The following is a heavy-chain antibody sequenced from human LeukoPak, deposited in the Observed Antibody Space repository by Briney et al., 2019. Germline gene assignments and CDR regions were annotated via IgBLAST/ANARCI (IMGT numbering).Heavy chain of an antibody. CDR2: IYPGDYGDSDT. Sequence: RGESLKISCKASGYSFSRYWIAWVRRMPGRGLEWMGIIYPGDYGDSDTRYSPSFQGQVTISADKSINTAHLQWSSLKASDSAIYYCARHFNPYGDFPFDGFDIWGQGTVVTVSS. J-gene: IGHJ3*02. D-gene: IGHD2-21*02. CDR3: ARHFNPYGDFPFDGFDI. CDR1: GYSFSRYW. V-gene: IGHV5-51*01.